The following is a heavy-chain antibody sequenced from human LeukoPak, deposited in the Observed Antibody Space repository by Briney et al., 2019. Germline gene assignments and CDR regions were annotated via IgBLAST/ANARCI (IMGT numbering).Heavy chain of an antibody. D-gene: IGHD3-22*01. Sequence: ASVKVSCKASGYTFTSYGISWVGQAPGQGGEGMGWISAYNGNTNYAQTLQGRVTMTTDSSTSTAYMELRSLRSDDTAVYYCARLRNDYYDSSGYYPYFDYWGQGTLVTVSS. V-gene: IGHV1-18*01. CDR1: GYTFTSYG. J-gene: IGHJ4*02. CDR3: ARLRNDYYDSSGYYPYFDY. CDR2: ISAYNGNT.